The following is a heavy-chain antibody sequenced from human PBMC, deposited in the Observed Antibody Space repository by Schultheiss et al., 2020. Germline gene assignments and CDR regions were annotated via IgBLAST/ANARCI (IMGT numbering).Heavy chain of an antibody. Sequence: GESLKISCKGSGYSFTNYWISWVRQMPGKGLEWMGRIDPSDSYTNYSPSFQGHVTISADKSISTAYLQWSSLKASDTAMYYCARLVDDSSGYYYYFDYWGQGTLVTVSS. J-gene: IGHJ4*02. CDR2: IDPSDSYT. CDR1: GYSFTNYW. V-gene: IGHV5-10-1*01. D-gene: IGHD3-22*01. CDR3: ARLVDDSSGYYYYFDY.